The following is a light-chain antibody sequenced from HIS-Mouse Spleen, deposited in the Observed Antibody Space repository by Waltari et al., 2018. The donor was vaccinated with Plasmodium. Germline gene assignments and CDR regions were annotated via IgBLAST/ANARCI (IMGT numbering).Light chain of an antibody. V-gene: IGLV8-61*01. CDR3: VLYMGSGTVV. CDR1: SGSVSTMYY. Sequence: QTVVTQDPSFSVSPGGTDTHTVCLSSGSVSTMYYTSWYQPTPGQAPRTLIYTTNPRSAGVPDRFAGSTLGNKAALTITGAQADDESDYYCVLYMGSGTVVFGGGTKLTVL. CDR2: TTN. J-gene: IGLJ2*01.